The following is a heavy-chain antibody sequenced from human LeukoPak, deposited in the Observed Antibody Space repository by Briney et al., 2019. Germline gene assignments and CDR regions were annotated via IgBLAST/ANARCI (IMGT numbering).Heavy chain of an antibody. CDR2: IIPILGIA. J-gene: IGHJ6*02. D-gene: IGHD6-19*01. CDR3: AIGYSSGWTGGSRYYGMDV. Sequence: ASVKVSCKASGGTFSSYAISWVRQAPGQGLEWMGRIIPILGIANYAQKFQGRVTITADKSTSTAYMELSSLRSEDTAVYYCAIGYSSGWTGGSRYYGMDVWGQGTTVTVSS. V-gene: IGHV1-69*04. CDR1: GGTFSSYA.